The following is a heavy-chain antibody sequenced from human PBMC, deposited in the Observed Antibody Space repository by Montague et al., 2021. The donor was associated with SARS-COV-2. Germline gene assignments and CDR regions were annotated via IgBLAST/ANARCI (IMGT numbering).Heavy chain of an antibody. CDR1: SVSISGYTYF. CDR2: VYYSGST. J-gene: IGHJ5*02. Sequence: SETLSLTCTVSSVSISGYTYFWGWIRQPPGKGLEWIASVYYSGSTYYNPSLKSRVTISVDTSKNQSSLQVSSVTAADSAIYYCARHRVASGWNYFDPWGRGTLVTVSS. D-gene: IGHD1-7*01. V-gene: IGHV4-39*01. CDR3: ARHRVASGWNYFDP.